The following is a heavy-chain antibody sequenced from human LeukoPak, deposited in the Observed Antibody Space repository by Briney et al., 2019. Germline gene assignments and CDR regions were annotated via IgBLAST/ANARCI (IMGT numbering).Heavy chain of an antibody. Sequence: PSETLSLTCTVSGGSISSGGYYWSSIRQHPGKGLEWIGYIYYSGSTDYNPSLKSRVTISVDTSKNQFSLKLSSVTAADTAVYYCARAGGYAVMGFDYWGQGTLVTVSS. J-gene: IGHJ4*02. CDR3: ARAGGYAVMGFDY. D-gene: IGHD5-12*01. V-gene: IGHV4-31*03. CDR1: GGSISSGGYY. CDR2: IYYSGST.